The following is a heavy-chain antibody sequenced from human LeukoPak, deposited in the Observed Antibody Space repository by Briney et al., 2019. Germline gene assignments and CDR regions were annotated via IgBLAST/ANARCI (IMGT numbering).Heavy chain of an antibody. J-gene: IGHJ3*02. V-gene: IGHV1-69*06. CDR3: ASWGGVSTFDAFDI. Sequence: GASVTVSFKASGGTFISYAISWVRQAPGQGLEWMGGIIPIFGTANYAQKFQGRVTITADKSTSTAYMELSSLRSEDTAVYYCASWGGVSTFDAFDIWGQGTMVTVSS. CDR2: IIPIFGTA. D-gene: IGHD3-16*01. CDR1: GGTFISYA.